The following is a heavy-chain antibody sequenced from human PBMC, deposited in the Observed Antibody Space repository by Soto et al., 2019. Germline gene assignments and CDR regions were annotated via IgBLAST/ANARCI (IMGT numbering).Heavy chain of an antibody. V-gene: IGHV4-31*03. Sequence: QVQLQESGPGLVKPSQTLSLTCTVSGDSISSGGYSWSWSRQHPGNGLEWIGNIYYSGNTHYNPSLKSRVTISVDTSKNQFSLKLCSVTSADTAVYYCARGIRDQQLFVCCKFDPWGQGTLVTVSS. CDR3: ARGIRDQQLFVCCKFDP. CDR2: IYYSGNT. CDR1: GDSISSGGYS. D-gene: IGHD2-2*01. J-gene: IGHJ5*02.